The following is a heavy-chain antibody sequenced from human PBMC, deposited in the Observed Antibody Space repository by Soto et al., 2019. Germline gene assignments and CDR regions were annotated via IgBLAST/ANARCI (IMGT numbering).Heavy chain of an antibody. V-gene: IGHV4-39*01. J-gene: IGHJ5*02. CDR1: GDSISNSRFY. CDR2: IYHTGNA. CDR3: ARDYFDSSDYTTDWFDP. D-gene: IGHD3-22*01. Sequence: SETLSLTCSVSGDSISNSRFYWAWLRQPPGEGLEWIGSIYHTGNAYYNPSLKSRVTIFVDTSKNQFSLKLTSVTAADTALYYCARDYFDSSDYTTDWFDPWGQGALVTVSS.